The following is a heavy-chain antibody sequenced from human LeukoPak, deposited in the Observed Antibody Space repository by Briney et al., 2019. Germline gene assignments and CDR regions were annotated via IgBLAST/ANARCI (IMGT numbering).Heavy chain of an antibody. CDR1: VHTFTSYG. J-gene: IGHJ4*02. V-gene: IGHV1-18*01. CDR3: ARDEPDSSGWYVAY. Sequence: ASVKVSCKASVHTFTSYGISWVRQAPGQGLEWMGWISAYNGNTNYAQKLQGRVTMTTDTSTSTAYMELRSLRSDDTAVYYCARDEPDSSGWYVAYWGQGTLVAVSS. D-gene: IGHD6-19*01. CDR2: ISAYNGNT.